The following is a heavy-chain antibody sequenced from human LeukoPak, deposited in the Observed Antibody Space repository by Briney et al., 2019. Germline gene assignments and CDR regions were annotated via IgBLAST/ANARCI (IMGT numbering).Heavy chain of an antibody. CDR1: GFTFSSYP. V-gene: IGHV3-23*01. Sequence: PGGSLRLSCAASGFTFSSYPMNWVRQAPGKGLEWVSPIRGSGDIIYYADSVKGRFTISRDNFKNTLYLQMNYLRVEDTAVYFCAKVIVPDAIIGPFDSWGQGTLVTVSS. D-gene: IGHD2-2*02. CDR2: IRGSGDII. J-gene: IGHJ4*02. CDR3: AKVIVPDAIIGPFDS.